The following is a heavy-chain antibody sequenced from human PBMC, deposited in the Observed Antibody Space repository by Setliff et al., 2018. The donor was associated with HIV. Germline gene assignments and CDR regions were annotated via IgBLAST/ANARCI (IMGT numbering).Heavy chain of an antibody. D-gene: IGHD4-17*01. CDR3: AKDFQWSTVNTPLNYQYGMDV. J-gene: IGHJ6*02. CDR1: GFTFSGSP. Sequence: GGSLRLSCGASGFTFSGSPMHWVRQASGKGLEWVGRIKTEAEGYATAYAASVKGRFTISRDNSKNTLYLQMNNLRPEDTAVYYCAKDFQWSTVNTPLNYQYGMDVWGQGTTVTVSS. CDR2: IKTEAEGYAT. V-gene: IGHV3-73*01.